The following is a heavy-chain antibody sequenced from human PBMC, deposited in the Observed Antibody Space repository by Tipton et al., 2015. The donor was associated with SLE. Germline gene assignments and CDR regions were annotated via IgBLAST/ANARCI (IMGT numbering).Heavy chain of an antibody. CDR2: IYHSGST. CDR1: GGSISSGNW. D-gene: IGHD2-2*01. Sequence: TLSLTCTVSGGSISSGNWWIWVRQPPGKGLEWIGEIYHSGSTNYNPSLKSRVTISVDKSKNHFSLNWSSVTAADTAVYYCAREGPARNNRFDPWGQGTLVTVSS. CDR3: AREGPARNNRFDP. J-gene: IGHJ5*02. V-gene: IGHV4-4*02.